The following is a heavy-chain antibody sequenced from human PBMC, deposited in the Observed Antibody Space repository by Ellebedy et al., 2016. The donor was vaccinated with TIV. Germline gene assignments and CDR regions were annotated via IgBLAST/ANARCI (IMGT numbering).Heavy chain of an antibody. CDR3: ATDGSYGDYLSPRHAFAA. CDR2: INQDGSEK. Sequence: GESLKISCAASGFTFSSYWMTWVRQAPGKGLEWVANINQDGSEKYYVDSVKGRFTISRDNAKNSLYLQMNSPRADDTAVYYCATDGSYGDYLSPRHAFAAWGLGTMVTVSS. CDR1: GFTFSSYW. D-gene: IGHD4-17*01. V-gene: IGHV3-7*01. J-gene: IGHJ3*01.